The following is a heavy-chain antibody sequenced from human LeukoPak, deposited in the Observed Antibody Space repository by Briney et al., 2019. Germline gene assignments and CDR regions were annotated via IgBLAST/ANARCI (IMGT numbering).Heavy chain of an antibody. J-gene: IGHJ4*02. Sequence: PSETLSLTCTVSGGSIRSSSYNWGWIRQPPGKGLEWIGNIHYTGTTFYNPSLKSRVTISVDTSENQFSLKLSSVTAADTAVYYCARSDYYGSGGHIDYWGQGTLVTVSS. CDR3: ARSDYYGSGGHIDY. D-gene: IGHD3-10*01. CDR2: IHYTGTT. CDR1: GGSIRSSSYN. V-gene: IGHV4-39*07.